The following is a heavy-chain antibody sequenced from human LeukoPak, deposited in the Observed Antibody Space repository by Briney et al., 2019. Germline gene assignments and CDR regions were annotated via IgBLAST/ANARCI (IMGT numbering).Heavy chain of an antibody. J-gene: IGHJ6*03. CDR2: ISGNGGST. V-gene: IGHV3-23*01. D-gene: IGHD1-26*01. Sequence: PGGSLRLSCAASGFTFSSYSMNWVRQAPGKGLEWVSAISGNGGSTFYADSVKGRFTISRDNSKNTLYLQVNSLRAEDTAVYYCAKDRSYYLWNDFYYMDVWGNGTTVTVSS. CDR3: AKDRSYYLWNDFYYMDV. CDR1: GFTFSSYS.